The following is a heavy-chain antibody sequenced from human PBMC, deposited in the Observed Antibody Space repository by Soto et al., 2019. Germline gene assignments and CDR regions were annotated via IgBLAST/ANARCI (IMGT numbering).Heavy chain of an antibody. V-gene: IGHV1-18*01. D-gene: IGHD5-12*01. CDR2: ISAYNGNT. CDR3: ARDYDYFDY. CDR1: GYSYTIYG. Sequence: ASVKGDRKTSGYSYTIYGVSWVRQAHRQGLESMGWISAYNGNTNYAQKLQGRVTMTTDTSTSTAYMELRSLRSDDTAVYYCARDYDYFDYWGQGTLVTSPQ. J-gene: IGHJ4*02.